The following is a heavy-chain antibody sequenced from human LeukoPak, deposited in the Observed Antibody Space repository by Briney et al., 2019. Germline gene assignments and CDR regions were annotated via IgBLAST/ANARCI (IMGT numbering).Heavy chain of an antibody. Sequence: PGGSLRLSCAASGFTFSSYSMNWVRQAPGKGLEWVSSISSSSSYIYYADSVKGRFTISRDNAKNSLYLQMNSLRAEDTAVYYCARDLGRDYYDSSGRAFDIWGQGTMVTVSS. J-gene: IGHJ3*02. CDR2: ISSSSSYI. CDR3: ARDLGRDYYDSSGRAFDI. V-gene: IGHV3-21*01. D-gene: IGHD3-22*01. CDR1: GFTFSSYS.